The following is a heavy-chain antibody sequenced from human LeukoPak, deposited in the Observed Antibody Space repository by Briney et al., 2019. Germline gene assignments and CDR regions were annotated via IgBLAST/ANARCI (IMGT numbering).Heavy chain of an antibody. V-gene: IGHV4-59*01. Sequence: SETLSLTCTVSGGSISSYYWSWIRQPPGKGLEWIGYIYYSGSTNYNPSLKSRVTISVDTSKTQFSLKLSSVTAADTAVYYCARSSGTYNLFDYWGQGTLVTVSS. CDR2: IYYSGST. CDR3: ARSSGTYNLFDY. J-gene: IGHJ4*02. D-gene: IGHD1-14*01. CDR1: GGSISSYY.